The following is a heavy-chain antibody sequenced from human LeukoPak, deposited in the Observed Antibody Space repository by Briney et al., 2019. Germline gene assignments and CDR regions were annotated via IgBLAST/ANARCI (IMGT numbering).Heavy chain of an antibody. V-gene: IGHV1-2*02. CDR2: INPNSGDT. CDR3: ARAPYSGGGFDP. CDR1: GYTFTGYY. J-gene: IGHJ5*02. D-gene: IGHD1-26*01. Sequence: ASVKVSCKASGYTFTGYYMHWGRQAPGQGLEWMGWINPNSGDTNYAQKFQGRVTVTRDTSISTAYMEVSWLSTDDTAVYYCARAPYSGGGFDPWGQGTLVTVSS.